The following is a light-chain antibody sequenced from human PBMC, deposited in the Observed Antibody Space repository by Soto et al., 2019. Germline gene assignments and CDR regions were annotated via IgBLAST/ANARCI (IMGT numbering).Light chain of an antibody. CDR1: QNIASRS. CDR3: QQYRSSPYT. J-gene: IGKJ2*01. CDR2: ASS. V-gene: IGKV3-20*01. Sequence: EIVLTQSPGTLSLSPGLRATLSCRASQNIASRSVAWYQQYPGQAPRLLIYASSTRATGIPDRFSGSGSETDFTLTISRLEPEDFAVYYCQQYRSSPYTFGQGTKLEIK.